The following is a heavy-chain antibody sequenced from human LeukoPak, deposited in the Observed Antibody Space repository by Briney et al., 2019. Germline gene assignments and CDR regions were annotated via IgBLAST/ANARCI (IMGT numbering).Heavy chain of an antibody. J-gene: IGHJ3*02. Sequence: PSETLSLTCTVSGGSISSSRNYWGWIRQPPGKGLEWIGEINHSGSTNYNPSLKSRVTISVDTSKNQFSLKLSSVTAADTAVYYCARGPAARNGSTYYYDSSGYYGAFDIWGQGTMVTVSS. D-gene: IGHD3-22*01. CDR1: GGSISSSRNY. CDR2: INHSGST. V-gene: IGHV4-39*07. CDR3: ARGPAARNGSTYYYDSSGYYGAFDI.